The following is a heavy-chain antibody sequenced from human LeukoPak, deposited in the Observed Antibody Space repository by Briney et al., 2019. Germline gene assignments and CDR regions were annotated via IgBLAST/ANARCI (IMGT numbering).Heavy chain of an antibody. V-gene: IGHV3-48*03. CDR1: VFTLSRYE. D-gene: IGHD3-22*01. Sequence: GGSLRLSCAASVFTLSRYEMNWVRQAPGKGLEWVSYISSSGSTIYYADSVKGRFTISRDNAKNSLYLQMNSLRAEYTAVYYCARSTYYYDSSGFNYAAFDIWGQGTMVTVSS. J-gene: IGHJ3*02. CDR2: ISSSGSTI. CDR3: ARSTYYYDSSGFNYAAFDI.